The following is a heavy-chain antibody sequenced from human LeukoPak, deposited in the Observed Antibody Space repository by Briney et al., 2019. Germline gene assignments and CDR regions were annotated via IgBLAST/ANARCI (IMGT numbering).Heavy chain of an antibody. J-gene: IGHJ4*02. CDR2: IYHSGST. CDR3: ARQDIVVVPAADPSGGSCYYFDY. V-gene: IGHV4-38-2*01. D-gene: IGHD2-2*01. CDR1: GYSITSSYY. Sequence: SETLSLTCVVSGYSITSSYYWGWIRQSPGKGLEWIATIYHSGSTNYNPSLKSRVTISVDTSKNQFSLKLSSVTAADTAVYYCARQDIVVVPAADPSGGSCYYFDYWGQGTLVTVSS.